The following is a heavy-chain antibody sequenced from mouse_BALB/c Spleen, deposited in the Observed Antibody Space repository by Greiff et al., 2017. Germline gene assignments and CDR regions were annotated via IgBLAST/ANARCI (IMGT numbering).Heavy chain of an antibody. Sequence: EVQLQESGGGLVKPGGSLKLSCAASGFTFSSYAMSWVRQSPEKRLEWVAEISSSGSYTYYPDTVTGRFTISRDNAKNTLYLEMSSLRSEDTAMYYCARVITGNYYAMDYWGQGTSVTVSS. CDR1: GFTFSSYA. D-gene: IGHD2-4*01. CDR3: ARVITGNYYAMDY. J-gene: IGHJ4*01. CDR2: ISSSGSYT. V-gene: IGHV5-9-4*01.